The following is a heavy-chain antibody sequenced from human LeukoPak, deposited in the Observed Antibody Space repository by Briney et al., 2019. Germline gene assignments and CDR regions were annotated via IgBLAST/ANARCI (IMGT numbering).Heavy chain of an antibody. J-gene: IGHJ5*02. CDR2: IYASGST. D-gene: IGHD2-2*01. Sequence: SQTLSLTCTVSGGSISSGSYYWSWIRQPAGKGLKWIGRIYASGSTNYNPSLKSRVTISVDTSKNQFSLKLSSVTAADTAVYYCARLSGNIVVVPAAPNWFDPWGQGTLVTVSS. V-gene: IGHV4-61*02. CDR1: GGSISSGSYY. CDR3: ARLSGNIVVVPAAPNWFDP.